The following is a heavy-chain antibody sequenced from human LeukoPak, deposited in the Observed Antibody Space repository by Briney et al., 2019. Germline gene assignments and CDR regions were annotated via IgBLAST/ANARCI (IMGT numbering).Heavy chain of an antibody. Sequence: GGSLRLSCAASGFTFSSYWMSWVRQAPGKGLEWVANIKQDGSEKYYVDSVEGRFTTSRDNAKNSLYLQMNSLRAEDTAVYYCAREGYYYDSSGYYYSSLTYYYGMDVWGQGTTVTVSS. CDR3: AREGYYYDSSGYYYSSLTYYYGMDV. J-gene: IGHJ6*02. D-gene: IGHD3-22*01. V-gene: IGHV3-7*03. CDR1: GFTFSSYW. CDR2: IKQDGSEK.